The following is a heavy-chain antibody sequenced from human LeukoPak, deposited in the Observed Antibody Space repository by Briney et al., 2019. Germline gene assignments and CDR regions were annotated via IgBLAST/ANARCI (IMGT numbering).Heavy chain of an antibody. CDR3: ARRGYCSGGSCGGFDY. D-gene: IGHD2-15*01. V-gene: IGHV1-2*02. CDR1: GYTFTGYY. CDR2: INPNSGGT. J-gene: IGHJ4*02. Sequence: GASVKVSCKASGYTFTGYYMHWVRQAPGQGLEWMGWINPNSGGTNYAQKLQGRVTMTTDTSTSTAYMELRSLRSDDTAVYYCARRGYCSGGSCGGFDYWGQGTLVTVSS.